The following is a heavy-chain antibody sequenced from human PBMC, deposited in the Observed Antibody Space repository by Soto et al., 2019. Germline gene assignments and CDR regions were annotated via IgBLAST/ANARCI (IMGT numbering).Heavy chain of an antibody. CDR1: GYIMTTYG. Sequence: QVQLVQSGTEVKKPGASVKVSCKASGYIMTTYGVSWVRQAPGQGLEWVGWISAYNDHTNYAQKFQGRVTMTTDTSTSTAYMELRSLRSDDTAVYYCARGTYFDSWGQGTLVTVSS. D-gene: IGHD1-1*01. J-gene: IGHJ4*02. CDR3: ARGTYFDS. V-gene: IGHV1-18*01. CDR2: ISAYNDHT.